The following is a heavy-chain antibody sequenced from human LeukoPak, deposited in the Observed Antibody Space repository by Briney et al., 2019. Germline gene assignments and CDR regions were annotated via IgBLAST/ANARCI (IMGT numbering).Heavy chain of an antibody. CDR1: GGSISSYY. J-gene: IGHJ4*02. Sequence: SETLSLTCTVSGGSISSYYWSWIRQPAGKGLEWIGRIYTSGSTNYNPSLKSRVTMSVDTSKNQFSLKLSSVTAADTAVYCCARGGFSYYDSSGYLNFDYWGQGTLVTVSS. V-gene: IGHV4-4*07. CDR3: ARGGFSYYDSSGYLNFDY. D-gene: IGHD3-22*01. CDR2: IYTSGST.